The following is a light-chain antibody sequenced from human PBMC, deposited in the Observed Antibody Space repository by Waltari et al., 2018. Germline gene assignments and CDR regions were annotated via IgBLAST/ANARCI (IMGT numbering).Light chain of an antibody. Sequence: EIALTQSPGTLSLSPGARATLSCRASQTITGSWLTWYQRKPGQAPRLLIYGASIRATSIPVRFSGSGSGTDFTLTISRLEPEDFAVYYCQQYDGSSVTFGGGTKVEVK. J-gene: IGKJ4*01. CDR2: GAS. V-gene: IGKV3-20*01. CDR1: QTITGSW. CDR3: QQYDGSSVT.